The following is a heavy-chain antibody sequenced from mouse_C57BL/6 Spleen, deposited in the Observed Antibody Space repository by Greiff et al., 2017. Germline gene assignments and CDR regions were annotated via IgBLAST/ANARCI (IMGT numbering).Heavy chain of an antibody. CDR1: GFNIKDDY. J-gene: IGHJ2*01. V-gene: IGHV14-4*01. CDR3: TTLVPSDY. D-gene: IGHD2-10*02. Sequence: EVQVVESGAELVRPGASVKLSCTASGFNIKDDYMHWVKQRPEQGLEWIGWIDPENGDTEYASKFQGKATITADTSSNTAYLQLSSLTSEDTAVDYCTTLVPSDYWGQGTTRTVSS. CDR2: IDPENGDT.